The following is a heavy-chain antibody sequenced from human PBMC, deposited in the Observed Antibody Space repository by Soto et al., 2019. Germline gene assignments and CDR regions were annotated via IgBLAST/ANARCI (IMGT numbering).Heavy chain of an antibody. CDR2: IKTDGSVT. CDR1: GFTFITYW. CDR3: ARDLGGSHDY. D-gene: IGHD3-16*01. V-gene: IGHV3-74*01. Sequence: WGSLRLSCAASGFTFITYWMHWVRQAPGKGLVWVSRIKTDGSVTTYADSVKGRFTISRDNAKNTLYLQLNTLRAEDTAVYYCARDLGGSHDYWGRGTLVTVSS. J-gene: IGHJ4*02.